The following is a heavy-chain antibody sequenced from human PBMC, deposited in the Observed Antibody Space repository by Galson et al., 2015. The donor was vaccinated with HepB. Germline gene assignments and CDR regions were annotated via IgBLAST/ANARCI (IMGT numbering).Heavy chain of an antibody. J-gene: IGHJ4*02. CDR1: GFTFSSYG. D-gene: IGHD3-3*01. Sequence: SLRLSCAASGFTFSSYGMHWVRQAPGKGLEWVAVISYDGSNKYYADSVKGRFTISRDNSKNTLYLQMNSLRAEDTAVYYCAKDMPRSGYFDYWGQGTLVTVSS. CDR3: AKDMPRSGYFDY. V-gene: IGHV3-30*18. CDR2: ISYDGSNK.